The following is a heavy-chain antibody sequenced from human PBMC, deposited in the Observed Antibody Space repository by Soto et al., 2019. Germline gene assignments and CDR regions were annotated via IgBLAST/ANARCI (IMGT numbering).Heavy chain of an antibody. CDR1: SGSISSSNW. CDR2: IYHSGST. D-gene: IGHD6-13*01. CDR3: ARRARASIAAPGISPLVGNWFDP. J-gene: IGHJ5*02. V-gene: IGHV4-4*02. Sequence: QVQLQESGPGLVKPSGTLSLTCAVSSGSISSSNWWSWVRQPPGKGLEWIGGIYHSGSTNYNPSLKSRVTISVDKSKNQFSLKLSSVTAADTAVYYCARRARASIAAPGISPLVGNWFDPWGQGTLVTVSS.